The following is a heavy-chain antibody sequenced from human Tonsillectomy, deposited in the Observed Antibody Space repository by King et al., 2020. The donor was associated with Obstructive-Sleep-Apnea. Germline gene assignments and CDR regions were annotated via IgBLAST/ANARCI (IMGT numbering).Heavy chain of an antibody. CDR3: ARMRRSNWSHFFDY. J-gene: IGHJ4*02. V-gene: IGHV2-26*01. D-gene: IGHD6-13*01. CDR1: GFSLSNGTMS. Sequence: VTLKESGPALVKPTETLTLTCTVSGFSLSNGTMSVSWIRQPPGKALEWLAHIFSNDAESYSASLKTRLTISRDTSKSQVVLIMTNMDPVDTATYYCARMRRSNWSHFFDYWGPGTLVTVSS. CDR2: IFSNDAE.